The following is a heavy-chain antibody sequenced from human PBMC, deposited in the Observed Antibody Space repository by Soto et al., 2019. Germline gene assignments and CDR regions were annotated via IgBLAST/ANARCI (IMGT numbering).Heavy chain of an antibody. CDR3: ARDAGRTYYYYYGMDV. CDR2: ISAYNGNT. V-gene: IGHV1-18*04. D-gene: IGHD3-10*01. CDR1: GYTCTSYG. J-gene: IGHJ6*02. Sequence: GASVKVSCKASGYTCTSYGISWVLQAPGQGLEWMGWISAYNGNTNYAQKLQGRVTMTTDTSTSTAYMELRSLRSDDTAVYYCARDAGRTYYYYYGMDVWGQGTTVTVSS.